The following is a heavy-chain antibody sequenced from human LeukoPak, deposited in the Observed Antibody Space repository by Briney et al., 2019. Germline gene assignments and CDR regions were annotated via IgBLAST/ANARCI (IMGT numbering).Heavy chain of an antibody. V-gene: IGHV4-30-4*08. CDR2: IYYSGST. CDR1: GGSISSGDYY. Sequence: PSETLSLTCTVSGGSISSGDYYWSWIRQPPGKGLEWIGYIYYSGSTYYNPSLKSRVTISVDTSKNQFSLKLSSVTAADTAVYYCARLAIAARPYYFDYWGQGTLVTVSS. CDR3: ARLAIAARPYYFDY. J-gene: IGHJ4*02. D-gene: IGHD6-6*01.